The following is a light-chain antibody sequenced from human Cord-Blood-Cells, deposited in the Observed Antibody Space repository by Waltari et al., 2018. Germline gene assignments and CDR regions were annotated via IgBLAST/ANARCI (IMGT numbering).Light chain of an antibody. V-gene: IGLV1-44*01. CDR2: SNN. J-gene: IGLJ2*01. CDR3: AAWDDSLNGVV. CDR1: SSNIGSTT. Sequence: QSVLTQPPSASGTPGQRVTISCPGSSSNIGSTTVNWYQQLPGTAPKLLIYSNNQRPSGVPDRFSGSKSGTSASLAISGLQSEDEADYYCAAWDDSLNGVVFGGGTKLTVL.